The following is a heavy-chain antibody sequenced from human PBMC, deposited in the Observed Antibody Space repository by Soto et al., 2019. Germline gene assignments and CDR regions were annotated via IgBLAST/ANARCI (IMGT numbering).Heavy chain of an antibody. V-gene: IGHV3-9*01. CDR2: ISWNSGTI. Sequence: PGGSLRLSCGASGFTFDEYGMHWVRQAPGKGLEWVSGISWNSGTIGYADSVKGRFTISRDNAKNSLYLQMSSLRAEDTALYYCEKSTGGTANGMDVWGQGTTVTDPS. D-gene: IGHD2-8*02. J-gene: IGHJ6*02. CDR1: GFTFDEYG. CDR3: EKSTGGTANGMDV.